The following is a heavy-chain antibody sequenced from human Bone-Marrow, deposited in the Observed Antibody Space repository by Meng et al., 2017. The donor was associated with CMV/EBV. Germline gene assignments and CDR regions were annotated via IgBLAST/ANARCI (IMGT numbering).Heavy chain of an antibody. V-gene: IGHV1-18*01. CDR1: GYTFSNYG. D-gene: IGHD2-2*01. Sequence: ASVKVSCKASGYTFSNYGIIWVRQAPGQGLEWMGWISAYNGNTKSAREFQGRVTMTPDTSTSTAYMEVKSLRSDDTAVYYCARASGPAIYQLLSIYWGQGTLVTVSS. CDR3: ARASGPAIYQLLSIY. J-gene: IGHJ4*02. CDR2: ISAYNGNT.